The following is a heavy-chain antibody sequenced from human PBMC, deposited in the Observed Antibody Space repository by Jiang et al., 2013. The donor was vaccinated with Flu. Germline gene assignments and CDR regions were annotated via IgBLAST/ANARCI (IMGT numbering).Heavy chain of an antibody. Sequence: GLVKPSETLSLTCTVSGGSISSSSYYWGWIRQPPGKGLEWIGSIYYSGSTYYNPSLKSRVTISVDTSKNQFSLKLSSVTAADTAVYYCARLCTWNYYPGLGYNWLDPWGQGTLVTVSS. V-gene: IGHV4-39*07. CDR3: ARLCTWNYYPGLGYNWLDP. CDR1: GGSISSSSYY. CDR2: IYYSGST. J-gene: IGHJ5*02. D-gene: IGHD1-7*01.